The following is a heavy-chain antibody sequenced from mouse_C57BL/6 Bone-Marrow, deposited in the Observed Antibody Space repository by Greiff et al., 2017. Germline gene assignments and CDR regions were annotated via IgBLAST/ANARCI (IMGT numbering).Heavy chain of an antibody. CDR3: VRAVYYDYYYYVDY. V-gene: IGHV10-3*01. CDR1: GFTFNTYA. CDR2: LRSKSSNYAT. D-gene: IGHD2-4*01. Sequence: EVKLMESGGGLVQPTGSLTLSCAASGFTFNTYAMHWVRQAPGKGLEWVARLRSKSSNYATYYADSVKDRFTISRDDSQSMLYLQMNNLKTEDTAIYYCVRAVYYDYYYYVDYWGQGTTLTVSS. J-gene: IGHJ2*01.